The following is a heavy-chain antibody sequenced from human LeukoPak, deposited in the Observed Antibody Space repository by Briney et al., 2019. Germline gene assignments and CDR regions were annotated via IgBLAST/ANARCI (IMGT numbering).Heavy chain of an antibody. V-gene: IGHV4-30-2*01. Sequence: SETLSLTRAVSGGSISSGGYSWSWIRQPPGKGLEWIGYIYHSGSTYYNPSLKSRVTISVDRSKNQFSLKLSSVTAADTAVYYCARGGSYGYWFDPWGQGTLVTVSS. D-gene: IGHD1-26*01. J-gene: IGHJ5*02. CDR1: GGSISSGGYS. CDR3: ARGGSYGYWFDP. CDR2: IYHSGST.